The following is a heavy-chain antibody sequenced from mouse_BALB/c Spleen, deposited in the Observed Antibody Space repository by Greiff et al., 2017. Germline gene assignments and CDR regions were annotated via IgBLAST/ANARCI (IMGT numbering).Heavy chain of an antibody. CDR1: GFSLTGYG. V-gene: IGHV2-6-7*01. Sequence: QVQLKESGPGLVAPSQSLSITCTVSGFSLTGYGVNWVRQPPGKGLEWLGMIWGDGSTDYNSALKSRLSISKDNSKSQVFLKMNSLQTDDTARYYCASHGSSYFFAYWRRGTLVTVSA. J-gene: IGHJ3*01. D-gene: IGHD1-1*01. CDR3: ASHGSSYFFAY. CDR2: IWGDGST.